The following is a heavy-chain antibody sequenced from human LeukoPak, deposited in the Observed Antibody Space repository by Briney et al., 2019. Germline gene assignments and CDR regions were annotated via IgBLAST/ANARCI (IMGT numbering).Heavy chain of an antibody. D-gene: IGHD2-2*01. CDR1: GFSFSTYA. CDR2: IYYSGST. J-gene: IGHJ4*02. Sequence: PGGSLRLSCAASGFSFSTYAISWVRQPPGKGLEWIGSIYYSGSTYYNPSLKSRVTISVDTSKNQFSLKLSSVTAADTAVYYCATMVGYCSSTSCHGSYWGQGTLVTVSS. V-gene: IGHV4-39*01. CDR3: ATMVGYCSSTSCHGSY.